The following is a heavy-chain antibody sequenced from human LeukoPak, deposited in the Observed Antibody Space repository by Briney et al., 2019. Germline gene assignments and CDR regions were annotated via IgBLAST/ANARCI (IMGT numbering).Heavy chain of an antibody. D-gene: IGHD5-18*01. CDR2: INSDGGDT. CDR3: AKDTPRGYNYGYFDY. Sequence: PGGSLRLSCAASGFTFSTSWMHWVRQTPGKGLMWVSRINSDGGDTSYADSVKGRFTISRDNAKNTLYLQMNSLRAEDTAVYYCAKDTPRGYNYGYFDYWGQGTLVTVSS. CDR1: GFTFSTSW. J-gene: IGHJ4*02. V-gene: IGHV3-74*01.